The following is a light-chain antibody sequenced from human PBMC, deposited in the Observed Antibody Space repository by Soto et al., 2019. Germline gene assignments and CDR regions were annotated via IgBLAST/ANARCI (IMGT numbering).Light chain of an antibody. CDR1: NIGSKS. CDR2: YDS. J-gene: IGLJ2*01. Sequence: SYELTQTPSVSVAPGKTATITCGGSNIGSKSVHWYQQKPGQAPVLVIYYDSDRPSGIPERFSGSNSGNTATLTISRVEAGDEADYYCQVWDSSRDHVIFGGGTKLTVL. CDR3: QVWDSSRDHVI. V-gene: IGLV3-21*04.